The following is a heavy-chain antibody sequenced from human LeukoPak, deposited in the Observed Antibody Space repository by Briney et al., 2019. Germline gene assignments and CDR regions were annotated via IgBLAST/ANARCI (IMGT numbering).Heavy chain of an antibody. D-gene: IGHD1-26*01. CDR3: ARAAYSGSYLTPHGEFDY. CDR1: GYTFTGYY. Sequence: GASVKVSCKASGYTFTGYYMHWVRQAPGQGLEWMGWINPNSGGTNYAQKFQGRVTMTRDTSISTAYMELSRLRSDDTAVYYCARAAYSGSYLTPHGEFDYWGQGTLVTVSS. J-gene: IGHJ4*02. V-gene: IGHV1-2*02. CDR2: INPNSGGT.